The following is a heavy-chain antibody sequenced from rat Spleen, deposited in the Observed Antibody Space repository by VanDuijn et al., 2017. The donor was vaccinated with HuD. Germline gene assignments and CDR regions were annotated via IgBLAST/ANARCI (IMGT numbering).Heavy chain of an antibody. V-gene: IGHV5-7*01. Sequence: EVQLVESGGGLVQPGRSMKLSCAASGFTFSHYDMAWVRQAPKKGLEWVATISSDGGRNFYRDSVKGRFTISRDNAEGSLYLQMNSLKSEDTATYFCARHFTDDSRYYFDYWGQGVMVTVSS. CDR3: ARHFTDDSRYYFDY. D-gene: IGHD1-12*01. CDR2: ISSDGGRN. J-gene: IGHJ2*01. CDR1: GFTFSHYD.